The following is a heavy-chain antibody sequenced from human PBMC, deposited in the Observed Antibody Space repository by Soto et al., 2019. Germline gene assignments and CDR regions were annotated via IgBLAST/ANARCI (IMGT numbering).Heavy chain of an antibody. CDR3: ARGNNWNDVVGLEDWFDP. D-gene: IGHD1-1*01. CDR2: MNPNSGNT. Sequence: ASVKVSCKASGYTFTSYDINWVRQATGQGLEWMGWMNPNSGNTGYAQKFQGRVTMTRNTSISTAYMELSSLRSEDTAVYYCARGNNWNDVVGLEDWFDPWGQGTLVTVSS. J-gene: IGHJ5*02. V-gene: IGHV1-8*01. CDR1: GYTFTSYD.